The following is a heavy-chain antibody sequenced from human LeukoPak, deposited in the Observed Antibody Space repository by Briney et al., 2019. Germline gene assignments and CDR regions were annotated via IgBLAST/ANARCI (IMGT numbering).Heavy chain of an antibody. CDR2: IYHTGST. CDR1: GGSISSSTNY. J-gene: IGHJ4*02. V-gene: IGHV4-39*01. Sequence: SEILSLTCTVSGGSISSSTNYWAWIRQPPGKGLEWIGSIYHTGSTYYNPSLRSRVTVSVDTSKSQFSLKLRSVTAADTAVYYCARSLWYSGYMWGQGTLVAVSS. D-gene: IGHD1-26*01. CDR3: ARSLWYSGYM.